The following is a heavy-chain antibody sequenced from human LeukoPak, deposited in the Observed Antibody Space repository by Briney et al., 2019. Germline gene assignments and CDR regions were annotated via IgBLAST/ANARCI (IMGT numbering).Heavy chain of an antibody. Sequence: ASVKVSCKASGGIFSGYAISWVRQAPGQGLEWMGGIIPTFGTANYAQSLQGRVTITADESTSTAYMELSSLRSDDTAVYYCARDAGDYGDYEGGYYYMDVWGKGTTVAVSS. J-gene: IGHJ6*03. D-gene: IGHD4-17*01. CDR3: ARDAGDYGDYEGGYYYMDV. CDR1: GGIFSGYA. CDR2: IIPTFGTA. V-gene: IGHV1-69*13.